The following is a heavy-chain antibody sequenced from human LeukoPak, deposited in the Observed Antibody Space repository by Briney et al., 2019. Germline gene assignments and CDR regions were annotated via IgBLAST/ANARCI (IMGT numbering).Heavy chain of an antibody. V-gene: IGHV3-30*02. J-gene: IGHJ4*02. CDR3: AKAPSIAVAGTPTYFDY. D-gene: IGHD6-19*01. Sequence: GGSLRLSCAASGFTFSSYGMHWVRQAPGKGLEWVAFIRYDGSNKYYADSVKGRFTISRDNSKNTLYLQMNSLRAEDTAVYYCAKAPSIAVAGTPTYFDYWGQGTLVTVSS. CDR2: IRYDGSNK. CDR1: GFTFSSYG.